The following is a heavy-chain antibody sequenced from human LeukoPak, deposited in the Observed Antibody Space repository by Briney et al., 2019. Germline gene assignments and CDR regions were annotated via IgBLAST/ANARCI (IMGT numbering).Heavy chain of an antibody. CDR2: ISSSSNYI. J-gene: IGHJ4*02. CDR3: ARDGTYTDYDPDFDI. CDR1: GFIFTNYG. D-gene: IGHD5-12*01. V-gene: IGHV3-21*01. Sequence: PGGSLRLSCAASGFIFTNYGMNWVRQAPGKGLEWVSSISSSSNYIYYADSVKGRFTISRDNAKNSLYLQMNSLRAEDTAVFYCARDGTYTDYDPDFDIWGQGTLVTVSS.